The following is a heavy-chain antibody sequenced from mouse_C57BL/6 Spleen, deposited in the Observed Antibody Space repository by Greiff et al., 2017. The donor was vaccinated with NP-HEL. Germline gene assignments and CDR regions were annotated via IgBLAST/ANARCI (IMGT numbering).Heavy chain of an antibody. J-gene: IGHJ4*01. CDR1: GYTFTDYY. CDR2: INPYNGGT. V-gene: IGHV1-19*01. CDR3: ARDYYAMDY. Sequence: EVQLQQSGPVLVKPGASVKMSCKASGYTFTDYYMNWVKQSHGKSLEWIGVINPYNGGTSYNQKFKGKATLTVDKSSSTAYMELNSLTSEDSAVYYCARDYYAMDYWGQRTSVTVSS.